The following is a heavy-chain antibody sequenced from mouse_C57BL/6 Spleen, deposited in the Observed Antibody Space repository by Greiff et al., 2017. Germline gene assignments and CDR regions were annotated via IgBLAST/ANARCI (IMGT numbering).Heavy chain of an antibody. CDR2: IVPGSGST. V-gene: IGHV1-9*01. J-gene: IGHJ2*01. Sequence: VQLQQPGAELVKPGASVKLSCKATGYTFTGYWMQWVKQRPGQGLEWIGEIVPGSGSTKYNEKFKGKATFPEDKASNTAYMQLSSLSSENSAFYYGARAGATCYFDYWGQGTTLTVSS. D-gene: IGHD6-1*01. CDR3: ARAGATCYFDY. CDR1: GYTFTGYW.